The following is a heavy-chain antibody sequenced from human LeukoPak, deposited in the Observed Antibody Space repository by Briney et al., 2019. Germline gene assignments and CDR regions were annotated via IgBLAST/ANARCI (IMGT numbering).Heavy chain of an antibody. CDR3: ARDYCTNGVCFDY. Sequence: GGSLRLSCAASGFTFCSYSMLWVRDAPGKALEWGSSVSSSSSDIYYADSVKGRFTTSRDNAKNSLYLQMNSRRAEDTAVYYCARDYCTNGVCFDYWGQGTLVTVSS. CDR2: VSSSSSDI. V-gene: IGHV3-21*01. J-gene: IGHJ4*02. CDR1: GFTFCSYS. D-gene: IGHD2-8*01.